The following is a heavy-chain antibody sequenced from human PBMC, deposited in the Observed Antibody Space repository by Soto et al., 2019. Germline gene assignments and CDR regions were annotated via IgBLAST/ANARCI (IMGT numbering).Heavy chain of an antibody. V-gene: IGHV1-46*03. J-gene: IGHJ4*02. CDR2: INPSGGST. CDR1: GYTFTSYY. Sequence: ASVKVSCKASGYTFTSYYMHWVRQAPGQGLEWMGIINPSGGSTSYAQKFQGRVTMTRDTSTSTVYMELSSLRSEDTAVYYCARGSEGIVVVTAFDYWGQGTLVTVSS. D-gene: IGHD2-21*02. CDR3: ARGSEGIVVVTAFDY.